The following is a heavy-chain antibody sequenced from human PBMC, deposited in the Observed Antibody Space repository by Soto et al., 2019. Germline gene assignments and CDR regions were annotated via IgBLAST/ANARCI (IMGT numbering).Heavy chain of an antibody. Sequence: ASVNLAWKSSVYAYSGHYVRRGRQAPGQGLEWMGWINPNTGDISFAEKFQGRVIMTRDTSISTAYMELSRLRSDDTAVYYCARGYTDGSFDNWAPGSLVTVSS. J-gene: IGHJ4*02. CDR3: ARGYTDGSFDN. CDR1: VYAYSGHY. D-gene: IGHD5-18*01. V-gene: IGHV1-2*02. CDR2: INPNTGDI.